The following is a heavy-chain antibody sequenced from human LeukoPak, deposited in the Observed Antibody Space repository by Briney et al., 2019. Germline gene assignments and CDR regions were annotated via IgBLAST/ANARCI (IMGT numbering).Heavy chain of an antibody. CDR2: IIPIFGTA. CDR3: ARGRSGVDRPAFDY. V-gene: IGHV1-69*06. J-gene: IGHJ4*02. D-gene: IGHD1-26*01. Sequence: SVTVSCKSSVGTFISYAISWVRQAPGQGLEWMGRIIPIFGTANYAQKFQGRVTITADKSTSTAYMELSSLRSEDTAVYYCARGRSGVDRPAFDYWGQGTLVTVSS. CDR1: VGTFISYA.